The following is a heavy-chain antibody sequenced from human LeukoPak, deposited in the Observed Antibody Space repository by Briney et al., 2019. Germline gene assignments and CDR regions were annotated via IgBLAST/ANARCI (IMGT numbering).Heavy chain of an antibody. Sequence: SETLSLTCAVYGGSFSGYYWSWIRQPPGKGLEWIGEINHSGSTNYNPSLKSRVTISVDTSKNQFSLKLSSVTAADTAVYYCARPYSVAGLYYFDYWGQGTLVTVS. J-gene: IGHJ4*02. CDR3: ARPYSVAGLYYFDY. CDR1: GGSFSGYY. V-gene: IGHV4-34*01. D-gene: IGHD6-19*01. CDR2: INHSGST.